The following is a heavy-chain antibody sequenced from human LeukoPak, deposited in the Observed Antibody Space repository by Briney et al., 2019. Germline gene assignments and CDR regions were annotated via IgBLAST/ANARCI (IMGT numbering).Heavy chain of an antibody. Sequence: SETLPLTCTVSGGSISSSSYYWGWIRQPPGKGLEWIGSIYYSGSTYYNSSLKSRVTISVGTSKKQSSLKLNSVTAADTAVYYCARGDESWDAFDIWGQGTMVTVSS. CDR2: IYYSGST. CDR1: GGSISSSSYY. J-gene: IGHJ3*02. D-gene: IGHD6-13*01. V-gene: IGHV4-39*07. CDR3: ARGDESWDAFDI.